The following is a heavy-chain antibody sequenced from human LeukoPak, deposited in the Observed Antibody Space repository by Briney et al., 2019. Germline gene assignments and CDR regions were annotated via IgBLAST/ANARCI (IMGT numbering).Heavy chain of an antibody. J-gene: IGHJ3*01. D-gene: IGHD4-23*01. CDR3: ARDMSTAVTPISYAFDV. Sequence: ASVKVSCKASGYTFTDYYMHWVRQAPGQGLEWMGWINSNSGGTNYTQKFQGWVTMTRDTSISTAYMELSRLRCDDTAVYYCARDMSTAVTPISYAFDVWGQGTMVTVSS. V-gene: IGHV1-2*04. CDR1: GYTFTDYY. CDR2: INSNSGGT.